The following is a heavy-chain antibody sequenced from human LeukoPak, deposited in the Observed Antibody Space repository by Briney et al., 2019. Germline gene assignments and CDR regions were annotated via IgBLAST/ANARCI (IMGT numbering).Heavy chain of an antibody. CDR3: ARHAPLARRVTTLMVFDY. Sequence: SETLSLTCTVSGGSISSYYWSWIRQPPGKGLEWIGYTYTSGSTNYNPSLKSRVTISVDTSKNQFSLKLSSVTAADTAVYYCARHAPLARRVTTLMVFDYWGQGTLVTVSS. J-gene: IGHJ4*02. CDR2: TYTSGST. D-gene: IGHD2-8*01. V-gene: IGHV4-4*09. CDR1: GGSISSYY.